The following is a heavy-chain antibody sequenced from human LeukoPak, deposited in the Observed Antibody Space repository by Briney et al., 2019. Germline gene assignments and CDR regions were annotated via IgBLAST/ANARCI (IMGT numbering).Heavy chain of an antibody. J-gene: IGHJ6*02. Sequence: GGSLRLSCAASGFTFSSYGMHWVRQAPGKGLEWVAVISYDGSNKYYADSVKGRFTISRDNSKNTLYLQMNSLRAEDTAVYYCAKDFPRYYYYYGMDVWGQGTTVTVSS. CDR2: ISYDGSNK. CDR1: GFTFSSYG. CDR3: AKDFPRYYYYYGMDV. V-gene: IGHV3-30*18.